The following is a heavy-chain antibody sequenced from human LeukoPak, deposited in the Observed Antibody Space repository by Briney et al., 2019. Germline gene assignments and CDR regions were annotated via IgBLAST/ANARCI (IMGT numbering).Heavy chain of an antibody. D-gene: IGHD2-21*01. Sequence: ASVNICCKASGYTFTSYGISWVRQAPGQGLELMGWISAYNGNTNYEQKLQRRVTMTTDTSTSTAYMELRSLRSDDTAVYYCARDIPMDVWGKGTTVTVSS. J-gene: IGHJ6*04. CDR1: GYTFTSYG. V-gene: IGHV1-18*04. CDR3: ARDIPMDV. CDR2: ISAYNGNT.